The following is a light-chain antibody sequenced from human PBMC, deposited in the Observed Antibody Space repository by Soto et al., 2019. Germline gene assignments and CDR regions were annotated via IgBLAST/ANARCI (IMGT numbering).Light chain of an antibody. CDR3: QQYGSLYT. CDR1: QSVSSSY. J-gene: IGKJ2*01. CDR2: GAS. Sequence: EIVLTQSPCTLSLSPGERATLSCRASQSVSSSYLAWYQQKPGQAPRLLIYGASSRATAIPDRFSGSGSGTYFTLTISRLEPEDFAVYYCQQYGSLYTFGQGTKLEIK. V-gene: IGKV3-20*01.